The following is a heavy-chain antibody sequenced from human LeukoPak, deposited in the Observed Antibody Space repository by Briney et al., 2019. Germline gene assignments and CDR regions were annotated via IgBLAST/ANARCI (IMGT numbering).Heavy chain of an antibody. D-gene: IGHD6-25*01. CDR2: ISSSGPI. CDR1: AFTFSDYY. V-gene: IGHV3-11*01. J-gene: IGHJ4*02. Sequence: GGSLRLSCAASAFTFSDYYMSWIRQAPGKGLEWFSYISSSGPIWYADSVKGRFTISRDNAKNSLYLHMSSLRAEDTAVYYCVLSTGHMYYFDYWGQGSLVTVSS. CDR3: VLSTGHMYYFDY.